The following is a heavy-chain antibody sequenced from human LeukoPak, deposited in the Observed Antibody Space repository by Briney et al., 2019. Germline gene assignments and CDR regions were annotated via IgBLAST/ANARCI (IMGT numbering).Heavy chain of an antibody. D-gene: IGHD3-22*01. Sequence: PSETLSLTCAVYGGSFSGYYWSWIRQPPGKGLEWIGEINHSGSTNYNPSLKSRVTISVDTSKNQFSLKLSSVTAADTAVYYCARHRADSSGYYWPLYYYYYMDVWGKGTTVTISS. CDR3: ARHRADSSGYYWPLYYYYYMDV. J-gene: IGHJ6*03. CDR2: INHSGST. CDR1: GGSFSGYY. V-gene: IGHV4-34*01.